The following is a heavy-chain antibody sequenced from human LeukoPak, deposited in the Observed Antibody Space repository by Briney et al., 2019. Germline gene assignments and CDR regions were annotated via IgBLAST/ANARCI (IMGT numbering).Heavy chain of an antibody. V-gene: IGHV1-46*01. Sequence: ASLKVSCKASGYTFTSYYMHWVRQAPGQGLEWMGIINPSGGSTSYAQKFQGRVTTTRDTSTSTVYMELSSLRSEDPAVYYCARGSYYGISGNYYYYMDVWGKGTTVTISS. J-gene: IGHJ6*03. D-gene: IGHD1-26*01. CDR1: GYTFTSYY. CDR3: ARGSYYGISGNYYYYMDV. CDR2: INPSGGST.